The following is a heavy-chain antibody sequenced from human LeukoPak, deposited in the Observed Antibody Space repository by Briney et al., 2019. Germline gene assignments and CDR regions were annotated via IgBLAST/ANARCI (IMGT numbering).Heavy chain of an antibody. V-gene: IGHV4-59*08. D-gene: IGHD3-10*01. J-gene: IGHJ4*02. CDR1: GGSISSYF. Sequence: SETLSLTCTVSGGSISSYFWSWLRQPAGKGLEWIGYIYYSGSTNYNPSLKSRVTISVDTSKNQFSLKLSSVTAADTAVYYCARHSPYYYGSGNFDYWGQGTLVTVSS. CDR3: ARHSPYYYGSGNFDY. CDR2: IYYSGST.